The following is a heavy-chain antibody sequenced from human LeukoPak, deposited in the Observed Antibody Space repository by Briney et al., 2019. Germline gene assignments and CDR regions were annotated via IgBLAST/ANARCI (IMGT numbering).Heavy chain of an antibody. Sequence: PGGSLRLSCSASGFTFSSYAMHWVRQAPGKGLEYVSAISSNGGSTYYADSVKGRFTISRDNSKDTLYLQMSSLRAEDTAAYYCVKPRGYSSSWYYFDYWGQGTLVTVSS. V-gene: IGHV3-64D*06. CDR3: VKPRGYSSSWYYFDY. J-gene: IGHJ4*02. D-gene: IGHD6-13*01. CDR1: GFTFSSYA. CDR2: ISSNGGST.